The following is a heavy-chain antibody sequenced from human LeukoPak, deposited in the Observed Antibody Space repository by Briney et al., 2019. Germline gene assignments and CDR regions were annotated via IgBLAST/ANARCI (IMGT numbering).Heavy chain of an antibody. CDR3: ATVSVAVLWFGELPNYYYGMDV. CDR2: FDPEDGET. CDR1: GYTLTELS. J-gene: IGHJ6*02. D-gene: IGHD3-10*01. Sequence: GASVKVSCKVSGYTLTELSMHWVRQAPGKGLEWMGGFDPEDGETIYAQKFQGRVTMTEDTSTDTAYMELSSLRSEDTAVYYCATVSVAVLWFGELPNYYYGMDVWGQGTTVTVSS. V-gene: IGHV1-24*01.